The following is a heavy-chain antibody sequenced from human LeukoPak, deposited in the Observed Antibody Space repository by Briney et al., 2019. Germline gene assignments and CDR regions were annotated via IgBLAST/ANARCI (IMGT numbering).Heavy chain of an antibody. J-gene: IGHJ5*02. D-gene: IGHD2-2*02. CDR1: GGSIRNSGYI. V-gene: IGHV4-39*01. CDR3: ARQEYLGRLDT. Sequence: SETLSLSCTVSGGSIRNSGYIWDWRPHSPGKALVWIGGIYYDGTTYYNPSLKSRVTMCIDTSQNQFFLKVSSMTAADRGVYYCARQEYLGRLDTWGQGTLVTVSS. CDR2: IYYDGTT.